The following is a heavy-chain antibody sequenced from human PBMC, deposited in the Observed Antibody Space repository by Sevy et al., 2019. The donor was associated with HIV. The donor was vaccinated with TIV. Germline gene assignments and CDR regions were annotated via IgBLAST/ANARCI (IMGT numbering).Heavy chain of an antibody. CDR3: ARRGRSSSLSHFDY. V-gene: IGHV3-11*01. J-gene: IGHJ4*02. Sequence: GGSLRLSCAASGFTFSDYYMNWFRQAPGKGLEWVSYISSSGITIYYADSVKGRFTISRDNAKNSLYLQMNSLRAEDTAVYYCARRGRSSSLSHFDYWGQGTLVTVSS. CDR2: ISSSGITI. CDR1: GFTFSDYY. D-gene: IGHD6-6*01.